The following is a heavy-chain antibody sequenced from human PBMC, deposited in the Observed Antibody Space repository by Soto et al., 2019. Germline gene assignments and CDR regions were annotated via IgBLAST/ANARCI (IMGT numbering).Heavy chain of an antibody. J-gene: IGHJ6*02. V-gene: IGHV3-48*02. CDR3: ARIKLVEWFFINVDVYDMDV. Sequence: EVQMVESGGDLVQPGGSLRLSCVASGFSLSDYAVNWVRQAPGKGLEWVSFIRSDSRTIYYADSVEGRFTVSRDNARNSVSLQMDCLRYEEAAVYYCARIKLVEWFFINVDVYDMDVWGQGTPVTVSS. D-gene: IGHD3-3*01. CDR1: GFSLSDYA. CDR2: IRSDSRTI.